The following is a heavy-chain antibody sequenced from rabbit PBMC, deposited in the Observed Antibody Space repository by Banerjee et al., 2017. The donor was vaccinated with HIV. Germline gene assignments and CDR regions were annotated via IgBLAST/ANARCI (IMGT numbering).Heavy chain of an antibody. D-gene: IGHD4-1*01. CDR3: ARGDDSSGWGLYF. CDR1: GFSFSSSYY. V-gene: IGHV1S40*01. CDR2: IDTGSGST. J-gene: IGHJ6*01. Sequence: QSLEESGGDLVKPGASLTLTCTASGFSFSSSYYMCWVRQAPGKGLEWIGAIDTGSGSTYYASWAKGRFTISKTSSTTVFLRMTSLTAADTATYFCARGDDSSGWGLYFWGQGTLVTVS.